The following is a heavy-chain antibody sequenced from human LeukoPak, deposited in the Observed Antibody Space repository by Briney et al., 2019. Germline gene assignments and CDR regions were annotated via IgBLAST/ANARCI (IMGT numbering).Heavy chain of an antibody. CDR3: ASSGNYGDYAYNWFDP. V-gene: IGHV1-69*01. CDR1: GGTFSSYA. Sequence: SVKVSCKASGGTFSSYAISWVRQAPGQGLEWMGGIIPIFGTANYAQRFQGRVTITADESTSTAYMELSSLRSEDTAVYYCASSGNYGDYAYNWFDPWGQGTLVTVSS. D-gene: IGHD4-17*01. CDR2: IIPIFGTA. J-gene: IGHJ5*02.